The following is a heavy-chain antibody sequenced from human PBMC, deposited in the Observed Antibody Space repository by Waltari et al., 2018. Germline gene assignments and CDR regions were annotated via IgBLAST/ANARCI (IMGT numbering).Heavy chain of an antibody. Sequence: EVQLVQSGAEVKKPGESLKISCKGSGSSVTNYWIGWVRQMSGKGLEWMGIIYPGDSDITYSPSFQGQVTISADKSISTAYLQWSSLKASDTAIYYCAKLNDSNAYYRGFDYWGQGTLVTVSS. D-gene: IGHD3-22*01. J-gene: IGHJ4*02. CDR2: IYPGDSDI. V-gene: IGHV5-51*03. CDR1: GSSVTNYW. CDR3: AKLNDSNAYYRGFDY.